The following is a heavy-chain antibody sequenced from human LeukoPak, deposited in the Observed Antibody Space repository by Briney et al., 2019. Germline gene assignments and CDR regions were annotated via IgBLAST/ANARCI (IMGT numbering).Heavy chain of an antibody. J-gene: IGHJ6*03. D-gene: IGHD6-6*01. V-gene: IGHV3-21*01. CDR2: ISSSSSYI. Sequence: GGSLRLPCAASGFTFSSYSMNWVRQAPGKGLEWVSSISSSSSYIYYADSVKGRFTISRDNAKNSLYLQMNSLRAEDTAVYYCARDENTRLYSSSSLYYYYYMDVWGKGTTVTVSS. CDR3: ARDENTRLYSSSSLYYYYYMDV. CDR1: GFTFSSYS.